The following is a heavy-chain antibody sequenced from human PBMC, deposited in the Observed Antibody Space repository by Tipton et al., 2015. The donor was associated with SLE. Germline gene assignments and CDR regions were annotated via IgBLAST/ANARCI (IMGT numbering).Heavy chain of an antibody. Sequence: SLRLSCAASGFTFSSYGMHWVRQAPGKGLEWVAVIWYDGSNKYYADSVKGRFTISRDNSKSTLYLQMNSLRAEDTAVYYCAKDLLGYSSGWYGLGDYGMDVWGQGTTVTVSS. V-gene: IGHV3-33*06. CDR2: IWYDGSNK. CDR3: AKDLLGYSSGWYGLGDYGMDV. CDR1: GFTFSSYG. J-gene: IGHJ6*02. D-gene: IGHD6-19*01.